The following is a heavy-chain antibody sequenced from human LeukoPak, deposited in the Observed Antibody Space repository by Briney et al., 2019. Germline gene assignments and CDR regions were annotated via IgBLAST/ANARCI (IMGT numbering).Heavy chain of an antibody. CDR2: ISSSSSAI. J-gene: IGHJ4*02. D-gene: IGHD3-22*01. CDR1: GFKFSDYG. V-gene: IGHV3-48*02. Sequence: TGGSLRLSCAASGFKFSDYGMSWVRQAPGRGLEWVSYISSSSSAIYYADSVRGRFTISRDNAKNSLYLQMNSLRDEDTAVYYCARGLYYYDSSGYRPLFDYWGQGTLVTVSS. CDR3: ARGLYYYDSSGYRPLFDY.